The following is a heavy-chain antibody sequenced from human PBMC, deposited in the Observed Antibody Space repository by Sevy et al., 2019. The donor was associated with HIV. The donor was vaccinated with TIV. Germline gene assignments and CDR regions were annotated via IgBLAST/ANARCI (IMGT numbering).Heavy chain of an antibody. J-gene: IGHJ4*02. CDR1: GGSISSYY. CDR3: ARGRDGYNPYYFDY. Sequence: SETLSLTCTGSGGSISSYYWSWIRQPPGKGLEWIGYIYYSGSTNYNPSLKSRVPISVDTSKNQFSLKLSSVTAADTAVYYCARGRDGYNPYYFDYWGQGTLVTVSS. V-gene: IGHV4-59*13. D-gene: IGHD5-12*01. CDR2: IYYSGST.